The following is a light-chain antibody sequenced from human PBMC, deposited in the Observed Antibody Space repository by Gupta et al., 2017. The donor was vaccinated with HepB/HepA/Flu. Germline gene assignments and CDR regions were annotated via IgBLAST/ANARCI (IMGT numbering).Light chain of an antibody. Sequence: QSVLTQPHSASGTPGQRVTLSCSGSSSNIGSNTVNWSQQLPGTAPKLLIYSNNQRPSGVPDRFSGSKSGTSAALAISGLQAEDEADYYCAAWDDSLNGPVFGGGTKLTVL. J-gene: IGLJ3*02. CDR1: SSNIGSNT. CDR2: SNN. V-gene: IGLV1-44*01. CDR3: AAWDDSLNGPV.